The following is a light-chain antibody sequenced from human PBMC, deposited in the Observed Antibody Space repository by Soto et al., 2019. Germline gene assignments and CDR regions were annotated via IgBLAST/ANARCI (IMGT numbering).Light chain of an antibody. CDR1: QNIGTY. J-gene: IGKJ3*01. CDR2: DAS. CDR3: LQRSAWPLT. V-gene: IGKV3-11*01. Sequence: EIVLTQSPATLSLSAGERATLSCRASQNIGTYLDWYQQKPGQSPRLLIFDASSRATGTPARFSGSGSGTDFTLTISRLEPEDFALYHCLQRSAWPLTFGPGTKVDIK.